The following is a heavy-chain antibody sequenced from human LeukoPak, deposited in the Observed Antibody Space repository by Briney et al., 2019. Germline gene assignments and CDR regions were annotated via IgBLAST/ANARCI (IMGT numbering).Heavy chain of an antibody. CDR2: IKSDGTST. D-gene: IGHD3-22*01. J-gene: IGHJ4*02. CDR3: ARDLSDYYDSSGGFG. Sequence: GGSLRLSCAASGFTFSSYWMHWVRQAPGKGLVWVSRIKSDGTSTTYADSVKGRFTISRDNAKNTLYLQMSSLRAEDTAVYYCARDLSDYYDSSGGFGWGQGTLVTVSS. CDR1: GFTFSSYW. V-gene: IGHV3-74*01.